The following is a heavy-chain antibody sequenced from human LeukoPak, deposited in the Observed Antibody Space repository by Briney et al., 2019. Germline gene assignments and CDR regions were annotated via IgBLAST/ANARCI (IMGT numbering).Heavy chain of an antibody. CDR3: ARTRAVAGSFDY. Sequence: ASVKGSCKASGYTFTGYYMHWVGQAPGQGLGWMGWINPNSGGTNYAQKFQGWVTMTRDTSISTAYMELSRLRSDDTAVYYCARTRAVAGSFDYWGQGTLVTVSS. V-gene: IGHV1-2*04. CDR2: INPNSGGT. D-gene: IGHD6-19*01. CDR1: GYTFTGYY. J-gene: IGHJ4*02.